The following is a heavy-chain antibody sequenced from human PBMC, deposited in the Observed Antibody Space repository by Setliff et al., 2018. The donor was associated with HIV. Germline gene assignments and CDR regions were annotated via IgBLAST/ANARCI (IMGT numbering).Heavy chain of an antibody. CDR3: ARGPPSSGWYRADY. V-gene: IGHV1-18*01. D-gene: IGHD6-19*01. J-gene: IGHJ4*02. CDR1: GYTFTCYG. CDR2: ISAYNGNT. Sequence: ASVKVSCKASGYTFTCYGISWVRQAPGQGLEWMGWISAYNGNTDYAQKLQGRVTLTTDTSTSTAYMELRSLRSDDTAVYYCARGPPSSGWYRADYWGQGTLVTVSS.